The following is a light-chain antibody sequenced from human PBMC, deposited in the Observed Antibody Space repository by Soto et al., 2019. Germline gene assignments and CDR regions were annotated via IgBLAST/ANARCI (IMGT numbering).Light chain of an antibody. CDR2: DVS. CDR3: RSYTSSSTPHVV. CDR1: SSDVGGYNY. J-gene: IGLJ2*01. V-gene: IGLV2-14*01. Sequence: QSALTQPASVSGSPGQSITISCTGTSSDVGGYNYVSWYKQHPGKAPKLMIYDVSNRPSGVSNRFSGSKSGNTASLTISGLQAEDEADYYCRSYTSSSTPHVVFGGGTKLTVL.